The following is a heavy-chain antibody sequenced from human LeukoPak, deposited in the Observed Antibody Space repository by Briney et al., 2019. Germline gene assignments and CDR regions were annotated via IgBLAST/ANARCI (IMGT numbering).Heavy chain of an antibody. CDR3: ARDYGSGSYPGEDAFDI. V-gene: IGHV1-18*01. CDR1: GYTFTSYG. J-gene: IGHJ3*02. D-gene: IGHD3-10*01. CDR2: ISAYNGNT. Sequence: SVKVSCKASGYTFTSYGISWVRQAPGQGLEWMGWISAYNGNTNYAQKLQGRVTMTTDTSTSTAYMELRSLRSDDTAVYYCARDYGSGSYPGEDAFDIWGQGTMVTVSS.